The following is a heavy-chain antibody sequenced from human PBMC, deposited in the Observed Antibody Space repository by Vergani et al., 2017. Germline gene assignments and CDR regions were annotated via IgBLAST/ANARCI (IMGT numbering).Heavy chain of an antibody. V-gene: IGHV5-51*01. Sequence: EVELVQSGPEMRKPGESLKISCKGSEYSFGNYWIGWVRQMPGKGLEWMGIIYPADSDTRYCPSFQGQVTISADKSINTAFLKWDSLKASDTALYYCARQTTYTDSWGQGTLVTVSS. CDR1: EYSFGNYW. CDR3: ARQTTYTDS. CDR2: IYPADSDT. J-gene: IGHJ4*02. D-gene: IGHD1-1*01.